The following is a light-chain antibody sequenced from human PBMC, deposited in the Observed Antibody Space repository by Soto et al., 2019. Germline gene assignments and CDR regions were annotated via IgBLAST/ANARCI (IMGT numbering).Light chain of an antibody. V-gene: IGKV4-1*01. CDR3: QQYYRIPYT. J-gene: IGKJ2*01. Sequence: DIVMTQSPDSLAVSLGERATINCKSSQSVLSSSFLAWYQQKPGQCPKLLIYWASTRESGVPDRFSGSGSGTDFTLTISSLQAEDVAVYYCQQYYRIPYTFVQGTKLEI. CDR1: QSVLSSSF. CDR2: WAS.